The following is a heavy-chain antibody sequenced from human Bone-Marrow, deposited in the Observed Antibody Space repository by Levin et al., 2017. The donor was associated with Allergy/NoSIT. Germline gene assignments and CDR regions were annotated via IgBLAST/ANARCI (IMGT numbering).Heavy chain of an antibody. V-gene: IGHV3-48*03. CDR3: ARDSRDFGLGYGMDV. Sequence: GESLKISCAASGFTFSSYEMNWVRQAPGKGLEWVSYISSSGSTIYYADSVKGRFTISRDNAKNSLYLQMNSLRAEDTAVYYCARDSRDFGLGYGMDVWGQGTTVTVSS. CDR2: ISSSGSTI. CDR1: GFTFSSYE. D-gene: IGHD3/OR15-3a*01. J-gene: IGHJ6*02.